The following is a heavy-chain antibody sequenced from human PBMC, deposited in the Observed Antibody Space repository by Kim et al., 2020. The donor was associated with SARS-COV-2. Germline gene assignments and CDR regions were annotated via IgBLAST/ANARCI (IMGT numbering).Heavy chain of an antibody. D-gene: IGHD5-12*01. V-gene: IGHV4-59*13. J-gene: IGHJ4*02. CDR3: ARVGGEGYSGYDCLDY. CDR1: GGSISSYY. CDR2: IYYSGST. Sequence: SETLSLTCTVSGGSISSYYWSWIRQPPGKGLEWIGYIYYSGSTNYNPSLKSRVTISVDTSKNQFSLKLSSVTAADTAVYYCARVGGEGYSGYDCLDYWGQGTLVTVSS.